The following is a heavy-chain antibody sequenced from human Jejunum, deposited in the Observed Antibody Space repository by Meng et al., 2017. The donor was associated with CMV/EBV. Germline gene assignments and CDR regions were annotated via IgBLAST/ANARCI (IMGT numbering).Heavy chain of an antibody. J-gene: IGHJ4*02. CDR3: ARGRYCINGVCFDH. CDR2: VFHTGIT. CDR1: CGSLINYF. V-gene: IGHV4-59*01. D-gene: IGHD2-8*01. Sequence: VSCGSLINYFSCWFRHSPGKVLEWLLHVFHTGITHSNPSLESRLSLSVDTSKTQASLNLTSVTAADTAVYFCARGRYCINGVCFDHWGQGALVTVSS.